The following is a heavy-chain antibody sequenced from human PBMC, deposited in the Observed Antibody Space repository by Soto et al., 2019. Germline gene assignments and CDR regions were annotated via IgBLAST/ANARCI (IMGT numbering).Heavy chain of an antibody. V-gene: IGHV3-23*01. Sequence: EVQLLESGGGLVQPGGSLRLSCAASGFTFSSYAMSWVRQAPGKGLEWVSAISGSGGSTYYADSVKGRFTISRDNSKNTLYLQMNRLRAEDTGVYYCAKDRSVAGTEDYWGQGTLVTVSS. J-gene: IGHJ4*02. CDR3: AKDRSVAGTEDY. D-gene: IGHD6-19*01. CDR2: ISGSGGST. CDR1: GFTFSSYA.